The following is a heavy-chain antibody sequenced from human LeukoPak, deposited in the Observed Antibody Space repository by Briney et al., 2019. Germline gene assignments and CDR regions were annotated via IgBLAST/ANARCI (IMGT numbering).Heavy chain of an antibody. V-gene: IGHV3-74*01. Sequence: PGGSLRLSCAASGFTFSDYYMSWIRQAPGKGLVWVSRINSDGSSTTYADSVKGRFTISRDNAKNTLYLQMNSLRAEDTAVYFCARDYGRSRDYGMDVWGQGTTVTVSS. CDR3: ARDYGRSRDYGMDV. J-gene: IGHJ6*02. CDR1: GFTFSDYY. D-gene: IGHD3-10*01. CDR2: INSDGSST.